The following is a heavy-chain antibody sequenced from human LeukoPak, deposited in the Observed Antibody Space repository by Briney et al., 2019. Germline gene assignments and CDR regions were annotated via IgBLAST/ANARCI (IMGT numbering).Heavy chain of an antibody. J-gene: IGHJ3*02. CDR2: IIPIFGIA. D-gene: IGHD5-24*01. V-gene: IGHV1-69*10. CDR3: ASFRDGDAFDI. CDR1: GGTFSNYA. Sequence: SVKVSCKASGGTFSNYAISWVRRAPGQGLEWMGGIIPIFGIANYAQKFRGRVTITADKSTRTAYMELSSLRSEDTAVYYCASFRDGDAFDIWGQGTMVTVSS.